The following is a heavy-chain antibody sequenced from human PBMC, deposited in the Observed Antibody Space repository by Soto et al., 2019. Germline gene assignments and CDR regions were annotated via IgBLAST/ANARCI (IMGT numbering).Heavy chain of an antibody. CDR3: ARDPSIVATTGTYYYYYGMDV. Sequence: SETLSLTCTVSGGSISSYYWSWIRQPPGKGLEWIGYIYCSGSTNYNPSLKSRVTISVDTSKNQFSLKLSSVTAEDTAVYYCARDPSIVATTGTYYYYYGMDVWGQGTTVTVSS. V-gene: IGHV4-59*01. CDR1: GGSISSYY. D-gene: IGHD5-12*01. CDR2: IYCSGST. J-gene: IGHJ6*02.